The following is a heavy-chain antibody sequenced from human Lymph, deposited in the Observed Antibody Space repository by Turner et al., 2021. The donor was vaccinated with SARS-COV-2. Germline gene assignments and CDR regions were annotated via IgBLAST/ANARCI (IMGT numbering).Heavy chain of an antibody. J-gene: IGHJ4*02. D-gene: IGHD1-26*01. Sequence: EVQLVESGGRVVRPGGSLRLSCSASGFTCDDYGMNWVGQGPGKGLEWVASINWNGGSIGYADSGKGRFTISRDNAKNYLYLKRNSLRAEDTAFYHGARGTGAKDYWGQGTLVTVSS. CDR1: GFTCDDYG. CDR3: ARGTGAKDY. V-gene: IGHV3-20*01. CDR2: INWNGGSI.